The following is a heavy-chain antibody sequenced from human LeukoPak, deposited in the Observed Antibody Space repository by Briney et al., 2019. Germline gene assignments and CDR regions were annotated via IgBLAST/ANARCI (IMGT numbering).Heavy chain of an antibody. CDR2: IYDGGNT. Sequence: GGSLRISCVASGFSVSTSYLSWVRQAPGEGLEWVSAIYDGGNTYYADSVKDRFTISRDSSKNTVYLQMNSLGAEDTAVYYCARGSLEAVSNWAYYYFDHWGQGTLVTVSS. V-gene: IGHV3-53*01. J-gene: IGHJ4*02. CDR3: ARGSLEAVSNWAYYYFDH. CDR1: GFSVSTSY. D-gene: IGHD5/OR15-5a*01.